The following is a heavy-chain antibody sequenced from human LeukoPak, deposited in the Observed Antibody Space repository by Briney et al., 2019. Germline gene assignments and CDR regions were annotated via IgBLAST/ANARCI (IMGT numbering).Heavy chain of an antibody. V-gene: IGHV3-21*01. CDR2: ISSSSSYI. D-gene: IGHD5-24*01. Sequence: GGSLRRSCAASGFTFSSYSMNWVRQAPGKGLEWVSSISSSSSYIYYADSVKGRFTISRDNAKNSLYLQMNSLRAEDTAVYYCARSEDGCVDYWGQGTLVTVSS. J-gene: IGHJ4*02. CDR1: GFTFSSYS. CDR3: ARSEDGCVDY.